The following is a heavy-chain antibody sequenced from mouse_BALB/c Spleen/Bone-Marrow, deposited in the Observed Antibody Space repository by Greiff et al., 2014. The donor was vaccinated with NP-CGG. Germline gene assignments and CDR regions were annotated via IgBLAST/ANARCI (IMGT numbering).Heavy chain of an antibody. CDR2: IWGDGST. Sequence: QVQLQQSGPGLVAPSQSPSITCTVSGFSLTGYGVNWVRQPPGKGLEWLGMIWGDGSTDYNSALKSRLSISKDNSKSQVFLKMNSLQTDDTARYYCARTLGHYAMDYWGQGTSVTVSS. CDR1: GFSLTGYG. CDR3: ARTLGHYAMDY. V-gene: IGHV2-6-7*01. D-gene: IGHD4-1*01. J-gene: IGHJ4*01.